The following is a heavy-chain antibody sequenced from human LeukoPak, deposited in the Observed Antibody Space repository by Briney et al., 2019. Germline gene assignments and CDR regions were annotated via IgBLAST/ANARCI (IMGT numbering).Heavy chain of an antibody. V-gene: IGHV4-31*03. J-gene: IGHJ4*02. CDR1: GGSISSGGYY. Sequence: SQTLSLICTVSGGSISSGGYYWSWIRQHPGKGLEWIGYIYYSGSTYYNPSLKSRVTISVDTSKNQFSLKLSSVTAADTAVYYCARGRGYSYGTRSYYFDYWGQGTLVTVSS. D-gene: IGHD5-18*01. CDR2: IYYSGST. CDR3: ARGRGYSYGTRSYYFDY.